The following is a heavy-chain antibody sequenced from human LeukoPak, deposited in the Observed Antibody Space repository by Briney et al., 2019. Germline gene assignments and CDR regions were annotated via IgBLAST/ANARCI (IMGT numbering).Heavy chain of an antibody. CDR3: ATGYYYDSSASRFDY. J-gene: IGHJ4*02. D-gene: IGHD3-22*01. CDR2: FDPEDGET. V-gene: IGHV1-24*01. CDR1: GYTLTELS. Sequence: GASVKVSCKVSGYTLTELSMYWVRQAPGKGLEWMGGFDPEDGETIYAQKFQGRVTMTEDTSTDTAYMELSSLRSEDTAVYYCATGYYYDSSASRFDYWGQGTLVTVSS.